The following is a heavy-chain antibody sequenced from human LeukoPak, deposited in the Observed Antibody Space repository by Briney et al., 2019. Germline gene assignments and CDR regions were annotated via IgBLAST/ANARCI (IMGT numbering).Heavy chain of an antibody. CDR2: IYHSGST. Sequence: PSETLSLTCAVSGYSISSGYYWGWIRQPPGKGLEWIGGIYHSGSTYYNPSLKSRVTISVDTSKNQFSLKLSSVTAADTAVYYCARLDYYDSSGYRGDYWGQGTPVTVSS. CDR3: ARLDYYDSSGYRGDY. V-gene: IGHV4-38-2*01. CDR1: GYSISSGYY. J-gene: IGHJ4*02. D-gene: IGHD3-22*01.